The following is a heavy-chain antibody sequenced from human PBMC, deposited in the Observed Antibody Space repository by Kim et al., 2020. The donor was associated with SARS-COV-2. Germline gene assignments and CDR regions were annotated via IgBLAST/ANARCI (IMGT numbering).Heavy chain of an antibody. CDR1: GFTFDDYG. D-gene: IGHD6-19*01. CDR2: INWNGGST. CDR3: ARARRQWLGSFPHYYYGIDV. J-gene: IGHJ6*02. Sequence: GGSLRLSCAASGFTFDDYGMNWVRQAPGKGLEWVSGINWNGGSTGYADSVKGRFTISRDNAKNSLYLQMNSQRAEDTALYHCARARRQWLGSFPHYYYGIDVWGQGATVTVSS. V-gene: IGHV3-20*01.